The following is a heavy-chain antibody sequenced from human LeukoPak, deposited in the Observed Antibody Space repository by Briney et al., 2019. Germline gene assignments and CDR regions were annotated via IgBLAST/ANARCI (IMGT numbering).Heavy chain of an antibody. J-gene: IGHJ4*02. D-gene: IGHD1-14*01. V-gene: IGHV3-9*01. CDR3: AKDRHNGPPDFDY. CDR2: ISWNSGSI. Sequence: GGSLRLSCAASGFTFDDYAMHWVRQAPGKGLEWVSGISWNSGSIGYADSVKGRFTISRDNAKNSLYLQMNSLRAEDTALYYCAKDRHNGPPDFDYWGQGTLVTVSS. CDR1: GFTFDDYA.